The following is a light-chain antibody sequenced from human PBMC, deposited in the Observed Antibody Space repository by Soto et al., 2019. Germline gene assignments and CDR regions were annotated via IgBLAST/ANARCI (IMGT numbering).Light chain of an antibody. Sequence: VLTQSPGTLSLSAGERATLSCRASQSVSSNYFAWFQQRPGQAPRLLIYGVSARATGTPDRFSASGSATEFTLNINRLEPEDFAVYYCHQYGASPWTFGQGTKVDIK. J-gene: IGKJ1*01. CDR1: QSVSSNY. V-gene: IGKV3-20*01. CDR2: GVS. CDR3: HQYGASPWT.